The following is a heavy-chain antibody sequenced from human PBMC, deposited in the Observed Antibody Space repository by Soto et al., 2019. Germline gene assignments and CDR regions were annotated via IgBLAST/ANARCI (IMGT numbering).Heavy chain of an antibody. Sequence: QVQLVQSGAEVKKPGSSVKVSCKASGGTFSSYAISWVRQAPGQGLEWMGGIIPIFGTANYAQKFQGRVTITADESTSTAHMELSSLRSEDTAVYDCGRSTYDMGGGAFDIWGQGTMVTVSS. CDR2: IIPIFGTA. CDR1: GGTFSSYA. J-gene: IGHJ3*02. V-gene: IGHV1-69*12. CDR3: GRSTYDMGGGAFDI. D-gene: IGHD3-9*01.